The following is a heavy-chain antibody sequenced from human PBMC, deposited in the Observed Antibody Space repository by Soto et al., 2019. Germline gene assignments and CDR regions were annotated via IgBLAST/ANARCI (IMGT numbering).Heavy chain of an antibody. V-gene: IGHV3-23*01. CDR2: ISGSGNRT. D-gene: IGHD4-4*01. CDR3: AKSVNDYSTYSFNY. Sequence: GGSLRLSCAASGFIFKSYGMNWVRQAPGKGLEWVSSISGSGNRTYYAQSVQGRFTISRDNSKNTLSVQMNSLRAEDTAVYYCAKSVNDYSTYSFNYWGQGIMVTVSS. CDR1: GFIFKSYG. J-gene: IGHJ3*01.